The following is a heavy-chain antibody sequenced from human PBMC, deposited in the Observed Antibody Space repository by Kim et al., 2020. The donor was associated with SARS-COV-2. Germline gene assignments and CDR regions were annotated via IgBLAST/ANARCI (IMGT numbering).Heavy chain of an antibody. J-gene: IGHJ3*02. D-gene: IGHD1-7*01. CDR1: GFTFDDYG. V-gene: IGHV3-20*04. Sequence: GGSLRLSCAASGFTFDDYGMSWVRQAPGKGLEWVSGINWNGGSTNYADSVKGRFTISRDNGKNSLSLQMTSLRAEDTALYYCARARTRTTFLEAFDIWGQGTMVTVSS. CDR3: ARARTRTTFLEAFDI. CDR2: INWNGGST.